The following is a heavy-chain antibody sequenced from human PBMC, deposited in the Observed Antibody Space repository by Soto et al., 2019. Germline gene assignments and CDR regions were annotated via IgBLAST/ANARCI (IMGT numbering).Heavy chain of an antibody. CDR1: GYTFTGYY. J-gene: IGHJ6*02. D-gene: IGHD3-10*01. CDR2: INPNSGGT. V-gene: IGHV1-2*04. CDR3: ARGGLWFGELSPRYYYYGMDV. Sequence: ASVKVSCKASGYTFTGYYMHWVRQAPGQGLEWMGWINPNSGGTNYAQKFQGWVTMTRDTSISTAYMELSRLRSDDTAVYYCARGGLWFGELSPRYYYYGMDVWGQGTTVPVSS.